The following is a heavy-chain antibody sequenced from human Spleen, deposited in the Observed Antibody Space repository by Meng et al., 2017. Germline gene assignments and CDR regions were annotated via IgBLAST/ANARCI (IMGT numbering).Heavy chain of an antibody. CDR2: IKSNSDGGTT. V-gene: IGHV3-15*01. CDR1: GFSFTDAW. Sequence: ETLSLTCVASGFSFTDAWMSWVRQAPGKGLERVGRIKSNSDGGTTDYAAPVKGRFTISRDDSKNTLYLQMNSLITEDTAVYFCATGAAAADHWGQGTLVTVSS. J-gene: IGHJ4*02. CDR3: ATGAAAADH. D-gene: IGHD6-13*01.